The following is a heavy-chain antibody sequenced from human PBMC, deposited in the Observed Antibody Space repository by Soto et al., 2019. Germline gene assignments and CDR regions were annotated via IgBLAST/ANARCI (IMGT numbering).Heavy chain of an antibody. CDR1: GFTVSSNY. CDR3: SRDRVESGYPEYFQH. D-gene: IGHD3-22*01. CDR2: IYSGGST. V-gene: IGHV3-53*01. J-gene: IGHJ1*01. Sequence: EVQLVESGGGLIQPGGSLRLSCAASGFTVSSNYMSWVRQAPGKGLEWVSVIYSGGSTYYADSVKGRFTISRDNSKNTLYLQMNRLSAEDTAAYYCSRDRVESGYPEYFQHWGQGTLVTVSS.